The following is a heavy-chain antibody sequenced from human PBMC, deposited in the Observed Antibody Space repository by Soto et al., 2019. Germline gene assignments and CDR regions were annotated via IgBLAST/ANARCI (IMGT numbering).Heavy chain of an antibody. CDR3: ASSIAAAQRDYYYGMDV. CDR2: IYTSGST. J-gene: IGHJ6*02. D-gene: IGHD6-13*01. Sequence: LSLTCTVSGGSISSYYWSWIRQPVGKGLEWIGRIYTSGSTNYNPSLKSRVTMSVDTSKNQFSLKLSSVTAADTAVYYCASSIAAAQRDYYYGMDVWGQGTTVTVSS. CDR1: GGSISSYY. V-gene: IGHV4-4*07.